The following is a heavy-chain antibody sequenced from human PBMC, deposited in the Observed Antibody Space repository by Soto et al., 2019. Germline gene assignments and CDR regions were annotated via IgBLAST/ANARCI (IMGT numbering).Heavy chain of an antibody. Sequence: VQLVESGGGLVQPGGSLRLSCAASEFTFSGRSVHWVRQAPGKGLVWVSGIDKVGTDSIYADSGKGRVTSSRDNAKNTVYLQMNSLRVEDTSVYYSARGWFGPDVWGKGTTVTVSS. CDR3: ARGWFGPDV. J-gene: IGHJ6*03. D-gene: IGHD3-10*01. CDR2: IDKVGTDS. CDR1: EFTFSGRS. V-gene: IGHV3-74*01.